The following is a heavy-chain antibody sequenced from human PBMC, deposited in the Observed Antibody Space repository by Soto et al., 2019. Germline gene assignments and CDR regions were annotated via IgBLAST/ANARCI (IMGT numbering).Heavy chain of an antibody. CDR1: GFTFSTLG. Sequence: SLRHPSAAAGFTFSTLGMHRLIQAPGKGLEWVALTSYDGSNKYYADSVKGRFTISRDNSQNTLYLQMNSLRPEDTAVYYCAKSRGKLTRGLGKSYGYGLGCRGQGPLGTVSS. CDR2: TSYDGSNK. D-gene: IGHD5-18*01. V-gene: IGHV3-30*18. J-gene: IGHJ1*01. CDR3: AKSRGKLTRGLGKSYGYGLGC.